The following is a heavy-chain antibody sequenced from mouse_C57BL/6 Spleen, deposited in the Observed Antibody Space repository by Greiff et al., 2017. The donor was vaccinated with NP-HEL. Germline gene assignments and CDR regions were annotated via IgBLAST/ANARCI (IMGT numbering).Heavy chain of an antibody. V-gene: IGHV1-69*01. J-gene: IGHJ2*01. D-gene: IGHD5-1*01. CDR3: ARNSTGDYFDY. Sequence: QVQLQQPGAELVMPGASVKLSCKASGYTFTSYWMHWVKQRPGQGLEWIGEIDPSDSYTNYTQKFKGKSTLTVDKSSSTAYMQLSSLTSEDSAVYYCARNSTGDYFDYWGQGTTLTVSS. CDR2: IDPSDSYT. CDR1: GYTFTSYW.